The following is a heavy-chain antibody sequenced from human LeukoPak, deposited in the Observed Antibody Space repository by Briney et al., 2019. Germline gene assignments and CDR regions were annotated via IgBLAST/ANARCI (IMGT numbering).Heavy chain of an antibody. Sequence: SETLSLTCTVSGGSISSRSYYWGWIRQPPGKGLEWIGSIYYSGSTYYNPSLKSRVTISVDTSKNQFSLKLSSVTAADTAVYYCARLLIVATTACDYWGQGTLVTVSS. J-gene: IGHJ4*02. CDR3: ARLLIVATTACDY. CDR2: IYYSGST. CDR1: GGSISSRSYY. V-gene: IGHV4-39*01. D-gene: IGHD5-12*01.